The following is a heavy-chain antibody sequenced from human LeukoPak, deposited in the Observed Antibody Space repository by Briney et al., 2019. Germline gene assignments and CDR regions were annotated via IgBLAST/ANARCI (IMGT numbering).Heavy chain of an antibody. CDR2: INHSGST. CDR3: ARRDHDSSGYYYGFDY. V-gene: IGHV4-39*07. CDR1: GGSISSSSYY. Sequence: SETLSLTCTVSGGSISSSSYYWSWIRQPPGKGLEWIGEINHSGSTNYNPSLKSRVTISVDTSKNQFSLKLSSVTAADTAVYYCARRDHDSSGYYYGFDYWGQGILVTVSS. J-gene: IGHJ4*02. D-gene: IGHD3-22*01.